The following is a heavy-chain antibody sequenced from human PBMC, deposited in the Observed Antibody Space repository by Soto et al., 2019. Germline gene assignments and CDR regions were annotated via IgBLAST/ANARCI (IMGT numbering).Heavy chain of an antibody. CDR3: AKDSLGYCSGGSCYNYLTVTTRHYYFDY. CDR1: GFTFSSYG. J-gene: IGHJ4*02. CDR2: ISYDGSNK. V-gene: IGHV3-30*18. D-gene: IGHD2-15*01. Sequence: GGSLRLSCAASGFTFSSYGMHWVRQAPGKGLEWVAVISYDGSNKYYADSVKGRLTISRDNSKNTLYLQMNSLRAEDTAVYYCAKDSLGYCSGGSCYNYLTVTTRHYYFDYWGQGTLVTVSS.